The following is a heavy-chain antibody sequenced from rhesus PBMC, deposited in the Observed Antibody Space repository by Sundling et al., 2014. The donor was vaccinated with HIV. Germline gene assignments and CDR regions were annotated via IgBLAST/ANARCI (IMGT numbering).Heavy chain of an antibody. Sequence: QVQLQESGPGLVKPSETLSLTCAVSGGSISGGYYWSWIRQPPGKGLEWIGDVHGGSGNTNHNPSLKSRVTISTDTSKNQFSLKLSSVTAADTAVYYCAMTRNAFDFWGQGLRVTVSS. CDR1: GGSISGGYY. V-gene: IGHV4-165*01. D-gene: IGHD3-9*01. J-gene: IGHJ3*01. CDR3: AMTRNAFDF. CDR2: VHGGSGNT.